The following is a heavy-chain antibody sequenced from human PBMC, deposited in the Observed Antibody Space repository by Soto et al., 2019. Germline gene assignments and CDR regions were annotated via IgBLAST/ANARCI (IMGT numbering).Heavy chain of an antibody. Sequence: QVQLVQSGAEVKKPGASVKVSCKASGYTFTSYDINWVRQATGQGLEWMGWMNPNSGNTGYAQKLQGRVTMTRNTSISTDYMELSSLRSEDTAVYYCARRGYSSSWYYYYYCGMDVWGQGTTVTVSS. CDR3: ARRGYSSSWYYYYYCGMDV. CDR1: GYTFTSYD. V-gene: IGHV1-8*01. CDR2: MNPNSGNT. D-gene: IGHD6-13*01. J-gene: IGHJ6*02.